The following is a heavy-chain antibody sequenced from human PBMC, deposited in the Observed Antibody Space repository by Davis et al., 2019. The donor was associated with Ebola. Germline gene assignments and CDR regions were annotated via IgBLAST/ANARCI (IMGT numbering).Heavy chain of an antibody. Sequence: GESLKISCKGSGYSFNTYWIGWVRQMPGKGLEWMGIIDPDDSDTKYSPSFQGQVTISADKSISTAYLQWSSLKASDTAMYYCVRSDWLLAFYFDYWGQGTLVTVSS. CDR1: GYSFNTYW. D-gene: IGHD3-9*01. CDR2: IDPDDSDT. V-gene: IGHV5-51*01. CDR3: VRSDWLLAFYFDY. J-gene: IGHJ4*02.